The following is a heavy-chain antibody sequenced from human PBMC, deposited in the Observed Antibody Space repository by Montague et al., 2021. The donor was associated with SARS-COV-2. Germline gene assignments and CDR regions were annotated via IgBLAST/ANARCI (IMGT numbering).Heavy chain of an antibody. D-gene: IGHD6-13*01. CDR1: GGSVSSGGYY. CDR3: ARVSVAAAATRSDY. CDR2: IYYSGST. V-gene: IGHV4-61*08. J-gene: IGHJ4*02. Sequence: SETLSLTCTVSGGSVSSGGYYWSWIRQPPGKGLEWIGYIYYSGSTNYXPSLKSRVTISQDTSKNQFSLKLTSVTAADTAVYYCARVSVAAAATRSDYWGQGTLVAVSS.